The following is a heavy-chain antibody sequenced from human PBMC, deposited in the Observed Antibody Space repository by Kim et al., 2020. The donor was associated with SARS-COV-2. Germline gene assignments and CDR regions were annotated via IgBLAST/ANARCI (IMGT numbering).Heavy chain of an antibody. CDR3: ARAPRCSGGSCYNHYFDC. Sequence: SETLSLTCTVSGYSISSGYYWGWIRQPPGKGLEWIGSIHHDGSTYYNPSLKSRVTISVDTSKNQFSLKLNSVTAADTAVYYCARAPRCSGGSCYNHYFDCWGQGTLVTVSS. J-gene: IGHJ4*02. CDR1: GYSISSGYY. D-gene: IGHD2-15*01. V-gene: IGHV4-38-2*02. CDR2: IHHDGST.